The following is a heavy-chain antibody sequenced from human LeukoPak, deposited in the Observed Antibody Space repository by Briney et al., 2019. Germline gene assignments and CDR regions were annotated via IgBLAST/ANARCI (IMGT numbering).Heavy chain of an antibody. D-gene: IGHD6-19*01. Sequence: SVKVSCKASGGTFSSYAISWVRQAPGQGLEWMGRIIPLLGIANYAQKFQGRVTITADKSTSTEYMELSSLRSEDTAVYYCARDSIAVADNYYYYGMDVWGQGTTVTVSS. J-gene: IGHJ6*02. CDR2: IIPLLGIA. V-gene: IGHV1-69*04. CDR1: GGTFSSYA. CDR3: ARDSIAVADNYYYYGMDV.